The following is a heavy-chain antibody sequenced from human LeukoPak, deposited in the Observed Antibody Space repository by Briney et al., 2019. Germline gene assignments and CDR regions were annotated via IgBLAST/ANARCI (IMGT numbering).Heavy chain of an antibody. Sequence: GGSLRLSCAASGFTFSSYAMSWVRQAPGKGLEWVSSISSSSSYIYYADSVKGRFTISRDNAKNSLYLQMNSLRAEDTAVYYCAREKPDYYYGMDVWGQGTTVTVSS. CDR2: ISSSSSYI. J-gene: IGHJ6*02. V-gene: IGHV3-21*01. CDR3: AREKPDYYYGMDV. CDR1: GFTFSSYA.